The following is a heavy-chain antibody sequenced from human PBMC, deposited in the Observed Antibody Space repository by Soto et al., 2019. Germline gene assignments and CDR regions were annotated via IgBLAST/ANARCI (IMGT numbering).Heavy chain of an antibody. V-gene: IGHV5-10-1*01. J-gene: IGHJ4*02. D-gene: IGHD3-22*01. Sequence: GESLKISCKGSGYSFTSYWISWVRQMPGKGLEWMGRIDPSDSYTNYSPSFQGHVTISADKSISTAYLQWSSLKASDTAVYYCARTNYYGSSGLYYFDSWGQGTLVTVSS. CDR1: GYSFTSYW. CDR2: IDPSDSYT. CDR3: ARTNYYGSSGLYYFDS.